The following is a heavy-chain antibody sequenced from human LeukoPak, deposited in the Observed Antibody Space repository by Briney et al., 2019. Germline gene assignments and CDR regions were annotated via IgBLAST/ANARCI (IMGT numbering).Heavy chain of an antibody. J-gene: IGHJ4*02. V-gene: IGHV3-49*04. D-gene: IGHD1-26*01. CDR3: TRSGTSYYFGY. CDR1: GFTFGDYA. Sequence: PGGSLRLSCTASGFTFGDYAMSWVRQAPGKGLEWVGFIRSKRYGGTTEYAASVKGRITISRDDSKSIAYVQMNSLKTEDTAIYYCTRSGTSYYFGYWGQGTLVTVSS. CDR2: IRSKRYGGTT.